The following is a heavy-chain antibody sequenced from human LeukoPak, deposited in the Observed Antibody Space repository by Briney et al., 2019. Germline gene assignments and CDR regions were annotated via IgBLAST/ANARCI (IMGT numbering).Heavy chain of an antibody. D-gene: IGHD5-18*01. V-gene: IGHV1-8*01. Sequence: ASVKVSCKASGCTFTDYEINWVRQASGQGLEWMGWTNPSSRNRAYAPKFEGRVTMTTDTSTSTAYMELRSLTSEDTAVYYCARNPSRSDTYFDLWGQGTLVTVSS. CDR1: GCTFTDYE. CDR2: TNPSSRNR. J-gene: IGHJ4*02. CDR3: ARNPSRSDTYFDL.